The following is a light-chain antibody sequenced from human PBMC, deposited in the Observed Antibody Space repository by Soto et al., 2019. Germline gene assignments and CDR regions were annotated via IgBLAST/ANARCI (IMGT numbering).Light chain of an antibody. CDR3: QSYDSSLDYV. V-gene: IGLV1-40*01. J-gene: IGLJ1*01. CDR1: SSNIGAGYA. Sequence: QSVLTQPPSVSGAPGQRVTISCTGSSSNIGAGYAVHWYQQLPGTAPKLLIYDNTNRPSGVPDRFSGSKSGTSASLAITGLQSEDEADYYCQSYDSSLDYVFGTGTKLTVL. CDR2: DNT.